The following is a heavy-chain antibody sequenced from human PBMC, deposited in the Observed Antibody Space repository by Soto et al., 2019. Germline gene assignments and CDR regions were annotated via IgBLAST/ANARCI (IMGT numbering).Heavy chain of an antibody. D-gene: IGHD2-8*02. CDR3: VKDRSDTWSFDY. CDR1: GFTYSNYA. V-gene: IGHV3-30*18. Sequence: QVQLVESGGGVVQPGTSLRLSCVASGFTYSNYAMHWVRQVPGKGLEWLAVVSHDGTLYPYADSVKGRFSISRDNSRKTLYLHMNSLRPEDTAVYYCVKDRSDTWSFDYWGQGTLVTVSS. J-gene: IGHJ4*02. CDR2: VSHDGTL.